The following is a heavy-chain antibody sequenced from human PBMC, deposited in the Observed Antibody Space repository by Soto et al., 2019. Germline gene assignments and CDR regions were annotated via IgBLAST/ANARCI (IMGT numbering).Heavy chain of an antibody. J-gene: IGHJ6*02. Sequence: GGSLRLSCAASGFTFSSYGMHWVRQAPGKGLEWVAVIWYDGSNKYYADSVKGRFTISRDNSKNTLYLQMNSLRAEDTAVYYCARDLNSGDKGYSYGYGMDVWGQGTTVTVSS. CDR1: GFTFSSYG. CDR3: ARDLNSGDKGYSYGYGMDV. D-gene: IGHD5-18*01. CDR2: IWYDGSNK. V-gene: IGHV3-33*01.